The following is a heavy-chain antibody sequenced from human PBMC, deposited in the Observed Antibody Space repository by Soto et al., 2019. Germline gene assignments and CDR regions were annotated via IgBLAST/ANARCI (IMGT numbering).Heavy chain of an antibody. CDR2: IHAGNGNT. V-gene: IGHV1-3*01. CDR3: AREHDAWSQQCCDI. D-gene: IGHD3-3*01. J-gene: IGHJ4*02. CDR1: GYSFSSYS. Sequence: GASVKVSCKASGYSFSSYSIQWVRQAPGQRLEWMGWIHAGNGNTKYSQNVQGRVTIYRDTSANTAYMELRSLRSEDTAIYYCAREHDAWSQQCCDIWGQGNRVTVS.